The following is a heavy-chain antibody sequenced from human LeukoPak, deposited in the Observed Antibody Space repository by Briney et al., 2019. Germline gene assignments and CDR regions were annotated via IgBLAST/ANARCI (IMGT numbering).Heavy chain of an antibody. CDR2: INHSGST. V-gene: IGHV4-34*01. CDR1: GGSFSGYY. D-gene: IGHD6-13*01. J-gene: IGHJ4*02. Sequence: PSETLSLTCAVYGGSFSGYYWSWIRQPPGKGLEWIGEINHSGSTNYNPSLKSRVTISVDTFKNQFSLKLSSVTAADTAVYYCARGRRAGTFDYWGQGTLVTVSS. CDR3: ARGRRAGTFDY.